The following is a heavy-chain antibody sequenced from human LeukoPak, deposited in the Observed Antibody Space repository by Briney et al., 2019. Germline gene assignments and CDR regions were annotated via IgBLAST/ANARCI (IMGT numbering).Heavy chain of an antibody. J-gene: IGHJ5*02. CDR1: GFTFDDYA. CDR2: ISGSAGST. CDR3: ATSPTFDP. V-gene: IGHV3-23*01. Sequence: GGSLRLSCAASGFTFDDYAMPWVRQAPGKGLEWVSAISGSAGSTYYADSVKGRFTISRDNSKNTLYLQMNSLRAEDTAIYYCATSPTFDPWGQGTLVTVSS.